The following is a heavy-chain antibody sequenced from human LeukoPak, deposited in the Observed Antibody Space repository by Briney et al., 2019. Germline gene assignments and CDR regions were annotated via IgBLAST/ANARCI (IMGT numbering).Heavy chain of an antibody. D-gene: IGHD3-22*01. J-gene: IGHJ4*02. V-gene: IGHV4-59*08. Sequence: SETLSLTCTVSGGSISSYYWSWIRQPPGKGLEWIGYIYYSGSTNYNPSLKSRVTISVDTSKNQFSLKLSSVTAADTAVYYCASYVVSSGYYVYWGQGTLVTVSS. CDR3: ASYVVSSGYYVY. CDR1: GGSISSYY. CDR2: IYYSGST.